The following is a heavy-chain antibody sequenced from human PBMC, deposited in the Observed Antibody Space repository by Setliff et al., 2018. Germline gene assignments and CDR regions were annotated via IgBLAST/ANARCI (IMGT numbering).Heavy chain of an antibody. Sequence: PGGSLRLSCAASGFTFDDYAMHWVRQAPGKGLEWVSAISGSGGSTYYADSVKGRFTISRDNAKNSLYLRMNSLRAEDTAVYYCARVAGRGRYWYFDLWGRGTLVTVSS. J-gene: IGHJ2*01. CDR1: GFTFDDYA. CDR3: ARVAGRGRYWYFDL. V-gene: IGHV3-23*01. CDR2: ISGSGGST.